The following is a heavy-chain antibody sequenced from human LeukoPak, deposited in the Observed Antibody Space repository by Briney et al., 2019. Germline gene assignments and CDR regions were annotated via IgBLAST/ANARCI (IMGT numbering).Heavy chain of an antibody. CDR2: IYYSGST. D-gene: IGHD3-10*01. CDR1: GGSISSYY. V-gene: IGHV4-59*01. J-gene: IGHJ5*02. Sequence: SETLSLTCTVSGGSISSYYWSWIRQPPGKGLEWIGYIYYSGSTNYNPSLMSRVTISVDTSKNQFSLKLSSVTAADTAVYYCARRPMVRGGNWFDPWGQGTLVTVSS. CDR3: ARRPMVRGGNWFDP.